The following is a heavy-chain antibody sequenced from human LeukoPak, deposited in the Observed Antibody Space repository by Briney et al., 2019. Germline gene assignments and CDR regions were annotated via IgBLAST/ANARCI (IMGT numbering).Heavy chain of an antibody. CDR2: ISSSSSYT. D-gene: IGHD3-10*01. CDR3: AREFSHYYGSGSYRYYFDY. J-gene: IGHJ4*02. Sequence: GGSLRLSCAASGFTFSDYYMSWIRQAPGKGLEWVSYISSSSSYTNYADSVKGRFTISRDSAKNSLYLQMNSLRAEDTAVYYCAREFSHYYGSGSYRYYFDYWGQGTLVTVSS. CDR1: GFTFSDYY. V-gene: IGHV3-11*06.